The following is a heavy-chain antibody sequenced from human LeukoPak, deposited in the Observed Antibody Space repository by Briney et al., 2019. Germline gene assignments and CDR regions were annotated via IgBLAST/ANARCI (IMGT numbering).Heavy chain of an antibody. J-gene: IGHJ6*02. CDR2: ISFTSSYI. V-gene: IGHV3-21*01. Sequence: GGSLRLSCAASGFTFSDYSMNWVRQAPGRGLEWVSSISFTSSYIYYADSVKGRFTISRDNAKNSLYLQMNSLRAEDTAVYYCARDETSTGYPVGMDVWGQGTTVTVS. D-gene: IGHD3-22*01. CDR1: GFTFSDYS. CDR3: ARDETSTGYPVGMDV.